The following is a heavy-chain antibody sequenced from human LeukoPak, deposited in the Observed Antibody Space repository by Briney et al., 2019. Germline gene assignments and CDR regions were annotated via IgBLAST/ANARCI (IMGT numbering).Heavy chain of an antibody. V-gene: IGHV1-18*01. D-gene: IGHD3-16*01. J-gene: IGHJ4*02. CDR1: VYTFTSYG. Sequence: ASVKVSCKASVYTFTSYGIAWVRQAPGQGLQWMGWISANNGDTSYSQKLQGRVTMTTDTSTNTAYMELRSLTSDDTAVYYCARDPPGLTLGSPGDYWGQGTLVIVSS. CDR2: ISANNGDT. CDR3: ARDPPGLTLGSPGDY.